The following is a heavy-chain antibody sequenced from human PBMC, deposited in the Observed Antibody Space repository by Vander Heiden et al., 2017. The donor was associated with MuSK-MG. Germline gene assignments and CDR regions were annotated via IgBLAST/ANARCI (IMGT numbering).Heavy chain of an antibody. CDR3: ARDVIVVDGPGEHPYFDY. CDR2: ISYDGSNK. Sequence: QVRLVESGGGVVQPGRSLRLSCAASGFTFSSYAMHWVRQAPGKGLEWVAVISYDGSNKYYADSVKGRVTISRDNSKNTLYRQMNSLRAEETAVYYCARDVIVVDGPGEHPYFDYWGQGTMVTVSS. J-gene: IGHJ4*02. CDR1: GFTFSSYA. D-gene: IGHD2-15*01. V-gene: IGHV3-30*04.